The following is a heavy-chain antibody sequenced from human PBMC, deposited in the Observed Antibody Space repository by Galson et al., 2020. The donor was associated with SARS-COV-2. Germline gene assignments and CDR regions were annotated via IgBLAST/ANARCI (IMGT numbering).Heavy chain of an antibody. V-gene: IGHV4-38-2*01. Sequence: SQTLSLTCGVSGYSISRGYFWDWIRQTPGKGLEWIGSVSHSGSASYHPSPRSRVTISRDTSNNPFSLSLSSVTAADTALYYCASRDAYKNPQASWGQGILVTVSS. CDR1: GYSISRGYF. CDR2: VSHSGSA. J-gene: IGHJ5*02. CDR3: ASRDAYKNPQAS. D-gene: IGHD3-16*01.